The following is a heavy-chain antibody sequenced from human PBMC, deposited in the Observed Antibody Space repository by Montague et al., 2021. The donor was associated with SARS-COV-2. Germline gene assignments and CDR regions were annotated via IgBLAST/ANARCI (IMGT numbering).Heavy chain of an antibody. CDR3: ARRGDYGGPRFDY. Sequence: SETLSLTCTVSGGSVSSRSYYWGWIRQPPGKGLEWIGSIYYSGSTHCNPSLKSRATISVDTSKNQFSLKLSSVTAADTAVYYCARRGDYGGPRFDYWGQGTLVSVSS. J-gene: IGHJ4*02. CDR1: GGSVSSRSYY. CDR2: IYYSGST. D-gene: IGHD4-23*01. V-gene: IGHV4-39*01.